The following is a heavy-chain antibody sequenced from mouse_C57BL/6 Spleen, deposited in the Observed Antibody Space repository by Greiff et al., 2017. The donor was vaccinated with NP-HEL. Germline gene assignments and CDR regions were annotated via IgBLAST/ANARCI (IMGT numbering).Heavy chain of an antibody. V-gene: IGHV1-62-2*01. CDR1: GYTFTEYT. CDR2: FYPGSGGI. D-gene: IGHD2-1*01. Sequence: VQVVESGAELVKPGASVKLSCKASGYTFTEYTIHWVKQRSGQGLEWIGWFYPGSGGIKYNEKFKDKATLTADKSSSTAYMELSSLTSEDSAVYFCGRRERGNSWYFDDWGTGTTVTVSS. J-gene: IGHJ1*03. CDR3: GRRERGNSWYFDD.